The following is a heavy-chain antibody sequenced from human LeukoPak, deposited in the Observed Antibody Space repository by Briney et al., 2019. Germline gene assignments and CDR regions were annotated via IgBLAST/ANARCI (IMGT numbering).Heavy chain of an antibody. D-gene: IGHD1-26*01. CDR1: GFTFSSYA. J-gene: IGHJ4*02. Sequence: GGSLRLSCAASGFTFSSYAMNWVRQAPGKGLEWVSIISGTGGSTYYAGSVKGRFTISRDKSWNTVSLQMSSLRAEDTAVYYCVTGGLGVSGSYYLDYWGQGTLVTVSS. CDR2: ISGTGGST. CDR3: VTGGLGVSGSYYLDY. V-gene: IGHV3-23*01.